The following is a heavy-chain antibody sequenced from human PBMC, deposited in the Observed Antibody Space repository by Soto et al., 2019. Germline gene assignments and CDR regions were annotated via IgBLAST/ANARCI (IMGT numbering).Heavy chain of an antibody. J-gene: IGHJ5*02. CDR3: ARVPYCELNWFDT. CDR2: INPGNGDT. V-gene: IGHV1-3*01. CDR1: GYTFNFYA. D-gene: IGHD1-26*01. Sequence: SVKVFRKASGYTFNFYAMHWVRQAPGQGLEWMGSINPGNGDTKYSQSFQCRVIITRDTSASTAYMDLSSLKSEDTAVYYCARVPYCELNWFDTWGQGTLVTVSS.